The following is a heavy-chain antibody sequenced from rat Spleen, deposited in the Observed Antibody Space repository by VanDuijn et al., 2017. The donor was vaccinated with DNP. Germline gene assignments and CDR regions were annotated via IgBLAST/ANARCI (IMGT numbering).Heavy chain of an antibody. CDR2: MWSGGST. D-gene: IGHD1-2*01. J-gene: IGHJ2*01. Sequence: QVQLKESGPGLVQPSQTLSLTCTVSGFSLTSYNVHWVRQPPGKGLEWMGVMWSGGSTDYNSALKSRLSISRDTSKNQVFLKMNSLQSEDTTTYYCAREGGDYSTSFDYWGQGVMVTVSS. CDR1: GFSLTSYN. CDR3: AREGGDYSTSFDY. V-gene: IGHV2-45*01.